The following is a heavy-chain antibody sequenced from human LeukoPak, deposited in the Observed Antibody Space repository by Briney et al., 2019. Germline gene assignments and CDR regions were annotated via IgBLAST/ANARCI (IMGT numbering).Heavy chain of an antibody. Sequence: SETLSLTCAVYGGSFSGYYWSWIRQPPGKGLEGIGEINHSGSTNYNPSLKSRVTISVDTSKNQFSLKLSSVTAADTAVYYCARRLRYFDWLLYPSYSDYWGQGTLVTVSS. CDR2: INHSGST. D-gene: IGHD3-9*01. J-gene: IGHJ4*02. CDR3: ARRLRYFDWLLYPSYSDY. CDR1: GGSFSGYY. V-gene: IGHV4-34*01.